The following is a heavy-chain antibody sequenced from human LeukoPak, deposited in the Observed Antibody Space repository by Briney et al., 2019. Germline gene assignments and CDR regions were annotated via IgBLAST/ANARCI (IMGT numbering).Heavy chain of an antibody. CDR2: INHSGST. D-gene: IGHD2-21*01. CDR1: GGSFSGYY. CDR3: ARGRPHITVE. V-gene: IGHV4-34*01. J-gene: IGHJ4*02. Sequence: SETLSLTCAVYGGSFSGYYWSWIRQPPGKGLAWIGEINHSGSTNYNPSLKSRVTISVDTSKNQFSLKLSSVTAADTAVYYCARGRPHITVEWGQGTLVTVSS.